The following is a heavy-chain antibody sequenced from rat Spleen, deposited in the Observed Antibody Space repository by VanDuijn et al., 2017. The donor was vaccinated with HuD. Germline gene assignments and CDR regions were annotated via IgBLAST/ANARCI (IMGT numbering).Heavy chain of an antibody. CDR3: ARSDGVHYYLPFAD. V-gene: IGHV3-3*01. D-gene: IGHD1-1*01. CDR2: INSAGTT. Sequence: EVQLQESGPGPVKVSESLSLTCSVTGHSITSSYRWNWIRKFPGNKLEWMGYINSAGTTNYNPSLKSRISITSDTSKNQVFLQVNSVSSEDTATYYCARSDGVHYYLPFADWGQGTLVTASS. J-gene: IGHJ3*01. CDR1: GHSITSSYR.